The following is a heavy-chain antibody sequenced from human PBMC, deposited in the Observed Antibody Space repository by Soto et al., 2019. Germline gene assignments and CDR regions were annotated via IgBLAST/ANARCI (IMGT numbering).Heavy chain of an antibody. D-gene: IGHD2-21*02. V-gene: IGHV4-31*03. CDR1: GGSISSGGYY. Sequence: SETLSLTCTVSGGSISSGGYYWSWIRQHPGKGLEWIGYVYYSGSTYYNPSLKSRVTISVDTSKNQFSLKLSSVTAADTAVYYCARAPYCGGDCYSDYFDYWGQGTLVTVSS. J-gene: IGHJ4*02. CDR2: VYYSGST. CDR3: ARAPYCGGDCYSDYFDY.